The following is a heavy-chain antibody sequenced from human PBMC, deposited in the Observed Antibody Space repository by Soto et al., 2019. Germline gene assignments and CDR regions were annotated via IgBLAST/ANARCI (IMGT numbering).Heavy chain of an antibody. CDR1: GFTFSSYA. D-gene: IGHD2-15*01. CDR2: ISYDGSNK. J-gene: IGHJ6*02. Sequence: LSLTCAASGFTFSSYAMHWVRQAPGKGLEWVAVISYDGSNKYYADSVKGRFTISRDNSKNTLYLQMNSLRAEDTAVYYCARDGDYCSGGSCPLYYYYGMDVWGQGTTVTVSS. V-gene: IGHV3-30-3*01. CDR3: ARDGDYCSGGSCPLYYYYGMDV.